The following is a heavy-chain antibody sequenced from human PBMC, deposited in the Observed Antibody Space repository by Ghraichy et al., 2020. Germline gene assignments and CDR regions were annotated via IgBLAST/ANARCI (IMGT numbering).Heavy chain of an antibody. CDR2: IYYSGST. Sequence: SETLSLTCTVSGGSISSYYWSWIRQPPGKGLEWIGYIYYSGSTNYNPSLKSRVTISVDTSKNQFSLKLSSVTAADTAVYYCARESDGSGWYGYWGQGTLVTVSP. CDR1: GGSISSYY. CDR3: ARESDGSGWYGY. D-gene: IGHD6-19*01. J-gene: IGHJ4*02. V-gene: IGHV4-59*01.